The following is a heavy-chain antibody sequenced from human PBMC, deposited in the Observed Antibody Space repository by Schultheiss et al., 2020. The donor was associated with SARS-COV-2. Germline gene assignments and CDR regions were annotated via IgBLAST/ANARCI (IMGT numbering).Heavy chain of an antibody. J-gene: IGHJ6*03. Sequence: GGSLRLSCAASGFTFSSYSMNWVRQAPGKGLEWVSSISSSSSTIYYADSVKGRFTISRDNAKNSLYLQMNSLRDEDTAVYYCARGKTVTTHLYHYMDVWGKGTTVTVSS. V-gene: IGHV3-48*02. CDR1: GFTFSSYS. CDR2: ISSSSSTI. CDR3: ARGKTVTTHLYHYMDV. D-gene: IGHD4-11*01.